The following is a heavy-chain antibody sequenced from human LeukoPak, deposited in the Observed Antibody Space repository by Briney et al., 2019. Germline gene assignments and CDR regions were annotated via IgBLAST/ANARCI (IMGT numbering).Heavy chain of an antibody. J-gene: IGHJ4*02. CDR1: GGSISSSSYY. CDR2: IYYSGST. D-gene: IGHD6-6*01. CDR3: ARDLIAARLSDY. Sequence: SETLSLTCTVSGGSISSSSYYWGWIRQPPGKGLEWIGSIYYSGSTYYNPSLKSRVTISVDTSKNQFSLKLSSVTAADTAVYYCARDLIAARLSDYWGQGTLVTVSS. V-gene: IGHV4-39*07.